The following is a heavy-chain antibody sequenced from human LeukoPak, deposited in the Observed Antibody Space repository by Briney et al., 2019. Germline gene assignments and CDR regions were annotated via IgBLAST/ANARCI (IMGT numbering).Heavy chain of an antibody. CDR3: VKETFTVTSPFDY. Sequence: PGGSLRLSCSASGFTFSAYAMHWVRQAPGRGLEYVSAINSNGASTYYADSVKGRFTISRDNARNTVYLQMSSLRPEDTAVYYCVKETFTVTSPFDYWGQGTLVTVSS. CDR1: GFTFSAYA. CDR2: INSNGAST. D-gene: IGHD3-16*01. J-gene: IGHJ4*02. V-gene: IGHV3-64D*09.